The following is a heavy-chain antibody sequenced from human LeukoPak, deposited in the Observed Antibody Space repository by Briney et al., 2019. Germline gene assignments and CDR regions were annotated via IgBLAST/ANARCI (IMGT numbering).Heavy chain of an antibody. D-gene: IGHD5-12*01. CDR1: GFTFSTYA. J-gene: IGHJ6*02. Sequence: GGSLRLSCAASGFTFSTYAMHWVRQAPGKGLEWVVVISYDGSNEYYADSVKGRFTISRDNSKNTLYLQMNSLRAEDTAVYYCAKAYGGYESHYYYYGMDVWGQGTTVTVSS. CDR2: ISYDGSNE. V-gene: IGHV3-30*04. CDR3: AKAYGGYESHYYYYGMDV.